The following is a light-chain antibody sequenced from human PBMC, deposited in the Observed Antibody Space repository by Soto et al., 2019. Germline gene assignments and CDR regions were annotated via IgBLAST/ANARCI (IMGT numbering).Light chain of an antibody. CDR3: QQTYSTPWT. J-gene: IGKJ1*01. CDR2: DAS. V-gene: IGKV1-39*01. Sequence: DIQMTQSPSSLSASVGDRFTITCQASQDISNYLNWYQQRPGKAPKLLIHDASSLQSGVPSRFSGSGSGTDFALTINSLQPEDFATIYCQQTYSTPWTFGQGTKVDIK. CDR1: QDISNY.